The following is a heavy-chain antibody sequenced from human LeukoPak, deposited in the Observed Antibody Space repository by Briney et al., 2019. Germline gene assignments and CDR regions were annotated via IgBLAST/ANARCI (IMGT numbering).Heavy chain of an antibody. CDR2: ISTYSGNT. Sequence: GASVTVSCTASGYSFAGYGISWVRQAPGQGLEWIGWISTYSGNTNYAHNLQGRITVTTETSTSTAYMELRSLRSDDTAVYYSARVGAAPGHFDYWGQGTQLTVSS. J-gene: IGHJ4*02. V-gene: IGHV1-18*01. CDR3: ARVGAAPGHFDY. D-gene: IGHD6-13*01. CDR1: GYSFAGYG.